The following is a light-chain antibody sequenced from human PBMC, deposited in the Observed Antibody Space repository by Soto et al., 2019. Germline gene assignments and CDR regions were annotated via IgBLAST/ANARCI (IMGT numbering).Light chain of an antibody. V-gene: IGLV2-11*01. J-gene: IGLJ1*01. CDR1: SSDIGAYNY. CDR3: CSYAGAYIYV. Sequence: QSALTQPRSVSGSPGQSVTISCTGTSSDIGAYNYVSWYQQHPGKVPKLMLYDVSKRPSGVPDRFSGSKSGNTASLTISGLQADDEADYYCCSYAGAYIYVFATGT. CDR2: DVS.